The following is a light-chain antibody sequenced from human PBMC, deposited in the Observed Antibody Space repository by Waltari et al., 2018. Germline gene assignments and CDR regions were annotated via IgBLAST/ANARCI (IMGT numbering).Light chain of an antibody. CDR3: SSYTSSSTWV. V-gene: IGLV2-14*01. CDR1: SSDVGGYNY. Sequence: QSALTQPASVSGSPGQSITISCTGTSSDVGGYNYVSWYQQHPGKAPKLWLYAVSNRPPGVSHRFSGSKSGTTASLTISGLQAEDEADYYCSSYTSSSTWVFGGGTKLTVL. J-gene: IGLJ3*02. CDR2: AVS.